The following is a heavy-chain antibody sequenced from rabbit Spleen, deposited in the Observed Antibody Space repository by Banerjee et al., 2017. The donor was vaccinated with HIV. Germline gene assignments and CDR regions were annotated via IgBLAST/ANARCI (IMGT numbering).Heavy chain of an antibody. V-gene: IGHV1S47*01. CDR3: ARDGTGGSYFAL. D-gene: IGHD8-1*01. J-gene: IGHJ4*01. CDR1: GFDFSNYG. Sequence: QEHLVESGGGLVQPGVSLKLSCKASGFDFSNYGVSWVRQAPGKGLEWIGYIDPVFGSTYYASWVSGRFTISSHNAQNTLYLQLNSLTAADTATYFCARDGTGGSYFALWGPGTLVTVS. CDR2: IDPVFGST.